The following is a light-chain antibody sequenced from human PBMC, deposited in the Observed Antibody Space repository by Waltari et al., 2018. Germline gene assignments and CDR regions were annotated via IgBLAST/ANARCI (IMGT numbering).Light chain of an antibody. CDR2: GGS. CDR3: QQYGTSTGT. Sequence: EIVLTQPPGTLSLSRGDRVTLSCRASQSVNANRVAWYHQRPGRTPTLLIHGGSSRASGIPDRCSGSGSGTVFTLTISRLEPEDSGIYYCQQYGTSTGTFGQGTKVEIK. V-gene: IGKV3-20*01. J-gene: IGKJ1*01. CDR1: QSVNANR.